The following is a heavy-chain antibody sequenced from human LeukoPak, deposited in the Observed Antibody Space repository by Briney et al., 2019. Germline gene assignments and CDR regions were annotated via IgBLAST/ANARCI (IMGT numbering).Heavy chain of an antibody. D-gene: IGHD5-18*01. V-gene: IGHV3-48*03. CDR3: ARETALWIQLWPHYYFDY. CDR1: GFTFSSYE. Sequence: GGSLRLSCAASGFTFSSYEMNWVRQAPGKGLEWVSYISSSGSTIYYADSVKGRFTISRDNAKNSLYLQMNSLRAEDTAVYYCARETALWIQLWPHYYFDYWGQGTLVTVSS. CDR2: ISSSGSTI. J-gene: IGHJ4*02.